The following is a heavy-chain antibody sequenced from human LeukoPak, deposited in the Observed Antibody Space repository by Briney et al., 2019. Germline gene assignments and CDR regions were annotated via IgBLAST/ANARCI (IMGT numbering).Heavy chain of an antibody. CDR2: ISNSGTKT. CDR1: GFNSRIYA. D-gene: IGHD2-2*01. CDR3: AKNGVGRGYGASYYFGGLAS. Sequence: PGGSLRLSCAASGFNSRIYAMSGVSQAPGKGLKWVSSISNSGTKTYYADSVKGRFTISRDNSKNTLYLQMNSLRGEDTAVYYCAKNGVGRGYGASYYFGGLASWGQGTLVTVSS. V-gene: IGHV3-23*01. J-gene: IGHJ4*02.